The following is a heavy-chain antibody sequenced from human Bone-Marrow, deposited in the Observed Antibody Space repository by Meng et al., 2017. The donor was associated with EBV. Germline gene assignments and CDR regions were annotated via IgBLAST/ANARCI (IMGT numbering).Heavy chain of an antibody. Sequence: QVQLQEWGPGLVKPSQTLSLTCAVSGGSISTGYYYWTWIRQPSGKGLEWIGYMYYNGITYYNPSLKSRVTISGDSSKNQFSLKLTSVTAADTAVYFCARGSSFCSGGSCFENWGQGTLVTVSS. CDR1: GGSISTGYYY. J-gene: IGHJ4*02. V-gene: IGHV4-30-4*01. CDR2: MYYNGIT. CDR3: ARGSSFCSGGSCFEN. D-gene: IGHD2-15*01.